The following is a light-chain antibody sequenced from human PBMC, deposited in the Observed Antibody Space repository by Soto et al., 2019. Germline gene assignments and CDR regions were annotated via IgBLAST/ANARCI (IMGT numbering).Light chain of an antibody. CDR3: SSYSRNSNPL. CDR1: SSDVGGYDY. CDR2: DVT. V-gene: IGLV2-14*03. J-gene: IGLJ2*01. Sequence: QSALTQPASVSGSPGQSITISCAGTSSDVGGYDYVSWYQHYPGKAPKLLIYDVTNRPSGVSNRFSGSKSGDTASLTISGLQAEDEAVYYCSSYSRNSNPLFGGGTKLTVL.